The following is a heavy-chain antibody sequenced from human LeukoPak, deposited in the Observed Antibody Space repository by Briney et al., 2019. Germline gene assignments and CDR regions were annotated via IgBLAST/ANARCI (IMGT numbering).Heavy chain of an antibody. Sequence: PGGSLRLSCAASGLTLSSYPMSCVPQAPGKALEWVSAISGSGGSTYYADSVKGRFTISRDNSKNTLYLQMNSLRAEDTAVYYCAAQQWLVSTVDYWGQGTLVTVSS. CDR2: ISGSGGST. V-gene: IGHV3-23*01. D-gene: IGHD6-19*01. CDR3: AAQQWLVSTVDY. J-gene: IGHJ4*02. CDR1: GLTLSSYP.